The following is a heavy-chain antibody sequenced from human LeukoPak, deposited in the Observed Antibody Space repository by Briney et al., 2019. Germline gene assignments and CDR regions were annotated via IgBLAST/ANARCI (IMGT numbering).Heavy chain of an antibody. CDR1: GYTFTGYY. Sequence: ASVKVSCKASGYTFTGYYMHWVRQAPGQGLEWMGWINPNSGGTNYAQKFQSRVTMTRDTSITTAYMELSRLRSDDTAVYYCARDILVDSSSSGDFDLWGRGTLVTVSS. V-gene: IGHV1-2*02. CDR2: INPNSGGT. J-gene: IGHJ2*01. D-gene: IGHD6-6*01. CDR3: ARDILVDSSSSGDFDL.